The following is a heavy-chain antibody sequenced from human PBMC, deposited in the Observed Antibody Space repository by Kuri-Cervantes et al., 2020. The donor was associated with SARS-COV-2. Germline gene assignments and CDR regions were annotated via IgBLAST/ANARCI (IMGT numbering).Heavy chain of an antibody. Sequence: GESLMICCAASGFTFSSYAMSWVRQAPGKGLEWVSAISASGRTTYYGDSVKGHFTISRDNSKNTLYLQMDSLRAEDTAVYYCAKDRGEQWPTYYFDYWGQGALVTVSS. CDR1: GFTFSSYA. CDR2: ISASGRTT. J-gene: IGHJ4*02. V-gene: IGHV3-23*01. D-gene: IGHD3-10*01. CDR3: AKDRGEQWPTYYFDY.